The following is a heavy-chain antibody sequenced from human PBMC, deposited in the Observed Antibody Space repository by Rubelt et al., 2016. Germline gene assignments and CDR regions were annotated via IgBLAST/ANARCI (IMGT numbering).Heavy chain of an antibody. CDR1: GGSISSYY. CDR2: IAYSGGT. V-gene: IGHV4-59*08. Sequence: QLQLRESGPGLVKPSETLSLTCTVSGGSISSYYWSWIRQPPGKGLEWIGYIAYSGGTNYNPSLKCRVTISVDTSKNQFSLKLSSVTAADTAVYYCAKHSYWYFDLWGRGTLVTVSS. J-gene: IGHJ2*01. CDR3: AKHSYWYFDL.